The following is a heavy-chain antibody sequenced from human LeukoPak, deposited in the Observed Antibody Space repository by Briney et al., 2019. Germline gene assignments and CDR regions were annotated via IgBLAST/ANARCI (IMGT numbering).Heavy chain of an antibody. D-gene: IGHD2-2*01. J-gene: IGHJ4*02. CDR2: INPSGGST. CDR3: AREGRYCSSTSCYLDY. Sequence: ASVKVSCKASGYTFTSYYMHWVRQAPGQGLEWMGIINPSGGSTSYAQKFQGRVTITADESTSTAYMELSSLRSEDTAVYYCAREGRYCSSTSCYLDYWGQGTLVTVSS. CDR1: GYTFTSYY. V-gene: IGHV1-46*01.